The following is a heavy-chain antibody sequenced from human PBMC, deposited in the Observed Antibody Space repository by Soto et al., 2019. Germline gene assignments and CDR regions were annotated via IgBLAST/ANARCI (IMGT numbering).Heavy chain of an antibody. J-gene: IGHJ4*02. D-gene: IGHD6-6*01. V-gene: IGHV1-69*06. CDR3: ARVKIWGRGSSSEFDY. CDR2: IIPIFGTA. Sequence: SSVKVSCKASGGTFSSYAISWVRQAPGQGLEWMGGIIPIFGTANYAQKFQGRVTITADKSTSTAYMELSSLRSEDTAVYYCARVKIWGRGSSSEFDYWGQGTLVTVSS. CDR1: GGTFSSYA.